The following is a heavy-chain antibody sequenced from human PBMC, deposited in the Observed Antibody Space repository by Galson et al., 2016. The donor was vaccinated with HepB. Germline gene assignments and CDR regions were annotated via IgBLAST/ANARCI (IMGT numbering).Heavy chain of an antibody. J-gene: IGHJ4*02. V-gene: IGHV3-23*01. CDR2: IGDRNDGT. Sequence: SLRLSCAASGFTFNDFAMSWVRRAPGKGLEWVSTIGDRNDGTYYADSVKGRFTISRDSTENTLYLQMNSLRPEDTAGYYCAKDEGWELENYYLDHWGQGTLVTVSS. D-gene: IGHD3-10*01. CDR3: AKDEGWELENYYLDH. CDR1: GFTFNDFA.